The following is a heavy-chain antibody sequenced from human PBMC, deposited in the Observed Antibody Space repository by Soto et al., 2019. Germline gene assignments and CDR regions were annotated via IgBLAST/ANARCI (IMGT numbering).Heavy chain of an antibody. J-gene: IGHJ4*02. D-gene: IGHD5-18*01. Sequence: GGSLRLSCAASGFTFSSCSMNWVRQAPGKGLEWVSYISGSSTTIYYADSVKGRFTISRDNAKNSLYLQMNSLRDEDTAVYYCARVIRGYSYGYNDYWGQGTLVTVSS. CDR2: ISGSSTTI. CDR3: ARVIRGYSYGYNDY. V-gene: IGHV3-48*02. CDR1: GFTFSSCS.